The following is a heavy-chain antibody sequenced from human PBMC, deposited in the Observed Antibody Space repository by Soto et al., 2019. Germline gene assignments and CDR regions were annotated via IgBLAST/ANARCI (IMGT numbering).Heavy chain of an antibody. D-gene: IGHD3-22*01. Sequence: SVKVSCKASGGTFSSYAISWVRQAPGQGLEWMGGIIPICGTANYAQKFQGRVTITADESTSTAYMELSSLRSEDTAVYYCAIDLVEYYYESSGYYGAFDIWG. J-gene: IGHJ3*02. V-gene: IGHV1-69*13. CDR3: AIDLVEYYYESSGYYGAFDI. CDR2: IIPICGTA. CDR1: GGTFSSYA.